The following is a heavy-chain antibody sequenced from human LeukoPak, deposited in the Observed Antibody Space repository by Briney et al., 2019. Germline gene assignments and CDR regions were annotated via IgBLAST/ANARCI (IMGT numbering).Heavy chain of an antibody. D-gene: IGHD3-10*01. CDR3: ARRGWFGELFPANY. J-gene: IGHJ4*02. Sequence: GGSLRLSCAASGFTFSDFWMTWARQAPGKGLEWVANIKQDGSERYYVDSVRGRFTISRDNAKNSLYLQMNSLRAEDTAVYYCARRGWFGELFPANYWGQGTLVTVSS. CDR1: GFTFSDFW. CDR2: IKQDGSER. V-gene: IGHV3-7*01.